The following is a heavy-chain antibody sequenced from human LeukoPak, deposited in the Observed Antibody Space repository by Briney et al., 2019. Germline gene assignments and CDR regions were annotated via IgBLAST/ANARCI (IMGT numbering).Heavy chain of an antibody. D-gene: IGHD3-10*01. CDR1: GGSISSYY. J-gene: IGHJ4*02. CDR3: ARGRGDY. V-gene: IGHV4-59*01. Sequence: SETLSLTCTVSGGSISSYYWSWIRQPPGKGLEWIGYIYYSGSTNYNPSLKSRVTISVDTSKNQFSLKLSSVTAADAAVYYCARGRGDYWGQGTLVTVSS. CDR2: IYYSGST.